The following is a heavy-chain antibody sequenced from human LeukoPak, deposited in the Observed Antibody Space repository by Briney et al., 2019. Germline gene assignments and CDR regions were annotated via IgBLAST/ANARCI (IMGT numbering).Heavy chain of an antibody. J-gene: IGHJ4*02. D-gene: IGHD2-15*01. CDR2: IYGGGST. Sequence: GGSLRLSCAASGFSVSNNYINWVRQAPGRGLEWVSVIYGGGSTYYADSVRGRFTISRDNSKNTLWLQMNSLRAEDTAVYYCARWPAYSYFDFWGQGTLVTVSS. CDR1: GFSVSNNY. CDR3: ARWPAYSYFDF. V-gene: IGHV3-53*01.